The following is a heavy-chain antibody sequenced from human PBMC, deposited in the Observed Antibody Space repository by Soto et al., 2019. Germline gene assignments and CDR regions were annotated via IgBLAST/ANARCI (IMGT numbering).Heavy chain of an antibody. CDR1: GYTFTSYG. CDR3: ARAPPVTMVRGAQPGLDY. Sequence: QVQRGQSGAELKKPGASGKVSCKASGYTFTSYGISWVRQAPGQGLEWMGWISAYNGNTNYAQKLKGRVTMTTDTSTSTAYMELRSLRSDDTAVYYCARAPPVTMVRGAQPGLDYWGQGTLVTVSS. CDR2: ISAYNGNT. J-gene: IGHJ4*02. V-gene: IGHV1-18*01. D-gene: IGHD3-10*01.